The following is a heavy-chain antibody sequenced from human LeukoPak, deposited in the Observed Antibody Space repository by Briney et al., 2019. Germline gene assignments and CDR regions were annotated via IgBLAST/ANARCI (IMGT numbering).Heavy chain of an antibody. D-gene: IGHD3-10*01. CDR1: GFAFSSSW. CDR2: INKDATAK. CDR3: AREDWFHFDY. V-gene: IGHV3-7*03. J-gene: IGHJ4*02. Sequence: GGSLRLSCAASGFAFSSSWMSWVRQAPGKGLEWVANINKDATAKYYVDSVKGRFTISRDNAKNSLYLQMNGLRAEDTAVYYCAREDWFHFDYWGQGTLVTVSS.